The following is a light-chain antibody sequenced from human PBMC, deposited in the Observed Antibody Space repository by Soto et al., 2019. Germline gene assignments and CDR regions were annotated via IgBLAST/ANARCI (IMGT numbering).Light chain of an antibody. Sequence: SYELTQPPSVSVSPGQTASITCSGAKLGDKYACWYQQKPGQSPVLVIYQDSKRPSGIPERFSGSNSGNTATLTISGTQAMDEADYYCQAWDSSTACVFGTGTKLTV. V-gene: IGLV3-1*01. J-gene: IGLJ1*01. CDR3: QAWDSSTACV. CDR2: QDS. CDR1: KLGDKY.